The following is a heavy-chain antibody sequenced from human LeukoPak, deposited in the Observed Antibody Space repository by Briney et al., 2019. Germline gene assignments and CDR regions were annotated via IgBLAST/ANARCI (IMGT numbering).Heavy chain of an antibody. J-gene: IGHJ4*02. Sequence: GGSLRLSCAASGFTFSHYWMSWVRQAPGKGLEWVAYIKKTGSETYYVDSVKGRFTITRDNTRNSLFLQMYNLRVEDTAVYFCAREDGYCSGGDCYSYFDSWGQGTLVAVSS. D-gene: IGHD2-15*01. CDR3: AREDGYCSGGDCYSYFDS. CDR1: GFTFSHYW. CDR2: IKKTGSET. V-gene: IGHV3-7*01.